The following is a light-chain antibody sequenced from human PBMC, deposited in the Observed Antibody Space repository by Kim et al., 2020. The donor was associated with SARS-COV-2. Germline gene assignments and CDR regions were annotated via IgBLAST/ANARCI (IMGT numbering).Light chain of an antibody. CDR2: QDS. CDR3: QAWDSSTVV. CDR1: KLGDKY. V-gene: IGLV3-1*01. Sequence: VSPGQTASITCSGDKLGDKYACWYQQKPGQSPVVVIHQDSKRPSGIRERFSGSNSGNTATLTISGTQAMDEADYYCQAWDSSTVVFGGGTQLTVL. J-gene: IGLJ2*01.